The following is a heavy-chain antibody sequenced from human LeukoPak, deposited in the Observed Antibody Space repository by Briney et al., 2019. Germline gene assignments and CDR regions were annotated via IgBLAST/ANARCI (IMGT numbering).Heavy chain of an antibody. CDR1: GFTFSSYA. CDR3: ATDNYYDSNGPFDY. CDR2: ISGSGGST. D-gene: IGHD3-22*01. Sequence: GGSLRLSGAASGFTFSSYAMSWVRQGPGKGLEWVSAISGSGGSTYYADSVKGRFTISRDNSKNTLYLQMNSLRAEDTAVYYYATDNYYDSNGPFDYWGQGTLVTVSS. J-gene: IGHJ4*02. V-gene: IGHV3-23*01.